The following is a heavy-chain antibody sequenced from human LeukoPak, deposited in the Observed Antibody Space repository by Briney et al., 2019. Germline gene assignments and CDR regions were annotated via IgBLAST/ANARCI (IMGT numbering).Heavy chain of an antibody. Sequence: PGGSLRLSCAASGFTFYDYGMSWVRQAPGKGLEWVSGINWNGGRTGYADSVKGRFTISRDNAKNSLYLQMKSLRVEGTALYYCARNTAYQLSSTGDYRGQGTLVTVSS. CDR2: INWNGGRT. J-gene: IGHJ4*02. CDR1: GFTFYDYG. CDR3: ARNTAYQLSSTGDY. D-gene: IGHD2-2*01. V-gene: IGHV3-20*04.